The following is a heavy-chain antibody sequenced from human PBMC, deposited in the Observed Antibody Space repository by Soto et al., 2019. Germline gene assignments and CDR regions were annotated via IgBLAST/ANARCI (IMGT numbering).Heavy chain of an antibody. J-gene: IGHJ4*02. D-gene: IGHD3-22*01. V-gene: IGHV4-59*12. CDR1: GDFLSSYY. Sequence: SETLSLTCTVSGDFLSSYYWSWIRQSPVKGLEWIGYIYYSGITNYNASLKSRVTMSIDTSKNQFSLKLNSVTPEDTALYYCASSDRSGFGFDYWGQGTLVTVSS. CDR3: ASSDRSGFGFDY. CDR2: IYYSGIT.